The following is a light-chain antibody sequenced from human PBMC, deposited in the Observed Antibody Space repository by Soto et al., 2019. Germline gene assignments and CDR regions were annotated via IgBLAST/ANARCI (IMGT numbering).Light chain of an antibody. J-gene: IGLJ1*01. CDR1: STDVGTYNL. CDR3: CSYAGSSTYV. V-gene: IGLV2-23*01. Sequence: QSALTQPASVSGSPGQSITISCTGTSTDVGTYNLVSWYQHHPGKAPKLMIYEGRQRPSGVSNRFSGSKSGNTSSLTISGLQDEDAADYYCCSYAGSSTYVLGTGTKVTVL. CDR2: EGR.